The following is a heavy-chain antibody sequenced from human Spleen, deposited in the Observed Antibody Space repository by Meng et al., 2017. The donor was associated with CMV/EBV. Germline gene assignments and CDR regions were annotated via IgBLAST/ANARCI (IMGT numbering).Heavy chain of an antibody. CDR2: ITSKGYGGTT. J-gene: IGHJ4*02. CDR1: GFTVSSYY. D-gene: IGHD3-10*01. Sequence: GESLKISCAASGFTVSSYYMTWVRQAPGKGLEWVGFITSKGYGGTTEYAASVKGRFTISRDDSKNIAYLQMNSLKTEDTAVYYCTRFSTSYGSDYWGQGTLVTVSS. V-gene: IGHV3-49*04. CDR3: TRFSTSYGSDY.